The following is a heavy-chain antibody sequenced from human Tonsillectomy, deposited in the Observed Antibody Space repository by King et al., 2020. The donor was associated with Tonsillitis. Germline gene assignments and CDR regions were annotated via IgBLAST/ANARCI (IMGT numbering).Heavy chain of an antibody. J-gene: IGHJ6*03. D-gene: IGHD3-3*01. V-gene: IGHV3-48*03. Sequence: DVQLVESGGGLVQPGGSLRLSCAASGFVFSSYEMNWVRQAPGKGLEWVSFISSSGSRINYADSVKGRFTISRDNGKDSLYLQMNSLRAEDTGVYYCARDGFLSNDFYYYMDDWGKGTTVTVSS. CDR3: ARDGFLSNDFYYYMDD. CDR1: GFVFSSYE. CDR2: ISSSGSRI.